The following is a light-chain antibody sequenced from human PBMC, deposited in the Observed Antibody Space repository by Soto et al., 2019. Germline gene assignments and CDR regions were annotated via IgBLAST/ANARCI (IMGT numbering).Light chain of an antibody. Sequence: EIVLTQSPGTLSLSPGERATLSCRASQSVGSSYFAWYQQKPGQAPRLLIYGASNRATGVPDRFSGSGSGTVFTLTISSLQSDDFAVYYCQQYLDWPRTFGQGTKVEIK. CDR3: QQYLDWPRT. CDR2: GAS. V-gene: IGKV3-20*01. J-gene: IGKJ1*01. CDR1: QSVGSSY.